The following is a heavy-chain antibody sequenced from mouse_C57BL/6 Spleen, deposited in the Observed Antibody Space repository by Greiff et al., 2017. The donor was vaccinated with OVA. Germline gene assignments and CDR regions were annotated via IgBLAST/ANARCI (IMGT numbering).Heavy chain of an antibody. Sequence: EVKVVESEGGLVQPGSSMKLSCTASGFTFSDYYMAWVRQVPEKGLEWVANINYDGSSTYYLDSLKSRFIISRDNAKNILYLQMSSLKSEDTATYYCARDHGLGWLLTFDYWGQGTTLTVSS. D-gene: IGHD2-3*01. V-gene: IGHV5-16*01. CDR3: ARDHGLGWLLTFDY. CDR2: INYDGSST. J-gene: IGHJ2*01. CDR1: GFTFSDYY.